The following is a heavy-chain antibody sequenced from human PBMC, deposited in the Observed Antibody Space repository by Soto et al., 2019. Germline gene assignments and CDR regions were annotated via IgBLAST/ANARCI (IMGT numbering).Heavy chain of an antibody. J-gene: IGHJ4*02. Sequence: PSETLSLTCTVSGGSISSSSYYWGWIRQPPGKGLEWIGSIYYSGSTYYNPSLKSRVTISVDTSKNQFSLKLSSVTAADTAVYSCARLQFLGIYVDYWGQGTLVTVSS. D-gene: IGHD7-27*01. V-gene: IGHV4-39*01. CDR3: ARLQFLGIYVDY. CDR2: IYYSGST. CDR1: GGSISSSSYY.